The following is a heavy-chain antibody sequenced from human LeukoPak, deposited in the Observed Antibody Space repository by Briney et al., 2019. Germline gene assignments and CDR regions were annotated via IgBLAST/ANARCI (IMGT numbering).Heavy chain of an antibody. V-gene: IGHV3-74*01. CDR3: ASTTMAIPGDY. D-gene: IGHD5-18*01. CDR2: INTDGSST. CDR1: GLTFSSHW. J-gene: IGHJ4*02. Sequence: GGSLRLSCAASGLTFSSHWMHWVRQAPGKGLVWVSRINTDGSSTNYADSVKGRFTISRDNAKNTLYLQMNSLRGEDTAVYYCASTTMAIPGDYWGQGTLVTVSS.